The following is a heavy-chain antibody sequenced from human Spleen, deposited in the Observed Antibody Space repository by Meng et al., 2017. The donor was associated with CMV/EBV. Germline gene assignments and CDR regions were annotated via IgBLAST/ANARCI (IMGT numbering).Heavy chain of an antibody. V-gene: IGHV1-46*01. CDR1: GYSSSDYY. CDR3: ARDRDILTDRNWFDP. CDR2: INPRGGGT. J-gene: IGHJ5*02. Sequence: QLVESGADVKKPGASVTVSCNVSGYSSSDYYMHWVRQAPGLGPEWMGIINPRGGGTTYPLTFQDRVTMTRDRSTSTVHMELSSLRSEDTAVYYCARDRDILTDRNWFDPWGQGTLVTVSS. D-gene: IGHD3-9*01.